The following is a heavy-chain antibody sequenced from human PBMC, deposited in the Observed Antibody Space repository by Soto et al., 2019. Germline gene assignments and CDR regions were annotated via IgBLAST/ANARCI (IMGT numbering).Heavy chain of an antibody. Sequence: EVRLVESGGDLVQPGESLRLSCAASGFSFSNYWMTWVRQAPGKGLEWVANINEDGSVKYFQDSVQGRFTISRDNPKNSLYLQRNSLRVEDTAFYYVARNTSGDEGAFFDMWGQGTMVTVSS. CDR3: ARNTSGDEGAFFDM. V-gene: IGHV3-7*01. CDR2: INEDGSVK. J-gene: IGHJ3*02. CDR1: GFSFSNYW. D-gene: IGHD1-26*01.